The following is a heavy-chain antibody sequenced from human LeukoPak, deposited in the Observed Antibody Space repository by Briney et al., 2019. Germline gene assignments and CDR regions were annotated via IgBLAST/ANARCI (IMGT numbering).Heavy chain of an antibody. CDR2: IRYDGSNK. J-gene: IGHJ4*02. Sequence: GGSLRLSCAASGFTFSSYGMHWVRQAPGKGLEWVAFIRYDGSNKYYADSVKGRFTISRDNSKNTLYLQMNSLRAEDTAVYCCAKPKYCSSTSCQQPADYWGQGTLVTVSS. CDR1: GFTFSSYG. V-gene: IGHV3-30*02. CDR3: AKPKYCSSTSCQQPADY. D-gene: IGHD2-2*01.